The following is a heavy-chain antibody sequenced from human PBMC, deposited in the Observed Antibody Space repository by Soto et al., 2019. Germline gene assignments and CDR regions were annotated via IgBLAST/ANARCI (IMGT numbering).Heavy chain of an antibody. V-gene: IGHV1-46*01. CDR2: INPTSGYT. J-gene: IGHJ3*02. D-gene: IGHD2-21*02. CDR3: ARGGTAISAFDI. CDR1: RYALTSDD. Sequence: GGSVKVSCKACRYALTSDDIQLVRQAPGQGLEWFGFINPTSGYTSYAEGFQGRVTLTSDTSASTAYMELSSLRSEDTAVYYCARGGTAISAFDIWAHGTMVTVSS.